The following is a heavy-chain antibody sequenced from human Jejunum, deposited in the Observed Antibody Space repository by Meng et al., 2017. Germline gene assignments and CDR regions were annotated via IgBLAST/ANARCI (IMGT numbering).Heavy chain of an antibody. V-gene: IGHV3-23*01. CDR1: GFIFYSYS. D-gene: IGHD2-15*01. CDR2: IDGSGGRT. J-gene: IGHJ4*02. Sequence: GGSLRLSCAASGFIFYSYSMNWVRQGPGKGLEWVSGIDGSGGRTYYADSVQGRFIISRDNSKRTLSLQMNNLTVEDTATYYCARSPRYCSGGNCYPERWGQGTPVTVSS. CDR3: ARSPRYCSGGNCYPER.